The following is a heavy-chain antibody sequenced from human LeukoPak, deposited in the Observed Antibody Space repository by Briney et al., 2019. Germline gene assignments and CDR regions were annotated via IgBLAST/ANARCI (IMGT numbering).Heavy chain of an antibody. Sequence: SETLSLTCTVSGGSISSYYWSWIRQPPGKGLEWIGYIYYSGSTNYNPSLKSRLTISADTSKNQFSLKLSSVTAADTAVYLCARHEGYSNAFAYWGQGTLVTVSS. D-gene: IGHD5-18*01. CDR1: GGSISSYY. V-gene: IGHV4-59*08. J-gene: IGHJ4*02. CDR3: ARHEGYSNAFAY. CDR2: IYYSGST.